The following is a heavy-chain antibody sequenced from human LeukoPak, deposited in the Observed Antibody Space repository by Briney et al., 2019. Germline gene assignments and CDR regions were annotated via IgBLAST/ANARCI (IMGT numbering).Heavy chain of an antibody. J-gene: IGHJ4*02. CDR2: ISYTGST. V-gene: IGHV4-39*01. D-gene: IGHD1-26*01. CDR1: GGSFSSISYY. Sequence: SETLSLTCTVSGGSFSSISYYWGWVRQPPGKGLEWIGSISYTGSTYYNPSLESRVTLSVDTSKNQFSLQLSSMTAADTAVYYCARQPRGQWELLALWGQGTLVTVSS. CDR3: ARQPRGQWELLAL.